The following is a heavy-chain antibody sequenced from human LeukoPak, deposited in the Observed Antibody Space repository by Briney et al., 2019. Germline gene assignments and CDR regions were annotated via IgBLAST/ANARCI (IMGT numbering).Heavy chain of an antibody. Sequence: PGGSLRLSCTASGFTFSSYGMNWVRQAPGKGLEWVSYISSSSTTIYYADSVKGRLTISRDNAKNSLYLQMNSLRAEDTAVYYCAREVSDWGQGTLVTVSS. CDR1: GFTFSSYG. V-gene: IGHV3-48*04. J-gene: IGHJ4*02. CDR2: ISSSSTTI. D-gene: IGHD6-19*01. CDR3: AREVSD.